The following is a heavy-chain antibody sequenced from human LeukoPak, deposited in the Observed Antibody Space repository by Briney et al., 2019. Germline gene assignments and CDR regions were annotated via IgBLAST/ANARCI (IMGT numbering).Heavy chain of an antibody. CDR1: SGSISSYY. Sequence: PSETLSLTCTVSSGSISSYYWSWIRQPPGKGLEWIGYIYYSGSTNYNPSLKSRVTISVDTSKNQFSLKLSSVTAADTAVYYCARDVAYYDILTGYSQGDWFDPWGQGTLVTVSS. CDR2: IYYSGST. V-gene: IGHV4-59*01. D-gene: IGHD3-9*01. CDR3: ARDVAYYDILTGYSQGDWFDP. J-gene: IGHJ5*02.